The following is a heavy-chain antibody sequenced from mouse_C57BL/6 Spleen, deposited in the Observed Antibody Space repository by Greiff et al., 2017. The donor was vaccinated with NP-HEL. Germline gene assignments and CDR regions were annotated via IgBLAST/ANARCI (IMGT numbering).Heavy chain of an antibody. CDR2: IYPGDGDT. J-gene: IGHJ2*01. Sequence: QVQLKESGAELVKPGASVKISCKASGYAFSSYWMNWVKQRPGKGLEWIGQIYPGDGDTNYNGKFKGKATLTADKSSSTAYMQLSSLTSEDSAVYFCARYYDYDRGFDYWGQGTTLTVSS. D-gene: IGHD2-4*01. CDR1: GYAFSSYW. V-gene: IGHV1-80*01. CDR3: ARYYDYDRGFDY.